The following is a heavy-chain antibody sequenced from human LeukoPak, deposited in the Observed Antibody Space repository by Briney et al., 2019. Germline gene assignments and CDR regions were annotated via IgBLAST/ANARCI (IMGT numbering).Heavy chain of an antibody. CDR3: ATGFYYFDY. V-gene: IGHV4-34*01. D-gene: IGHD6-25*01. CDR1: GGSFSGYY. Sequence: SSETLSLTCAVYGGSFSGYYWSWIRQPPGKGLEWIGEINHSGSTNYNPSLKSRVTISVDASKNQFSLKLSSVTAADTAVYYCATGFYYFDYWGQGTLVTVSS. CDR2: INHSGST. J-gene: IGHJ4*02.